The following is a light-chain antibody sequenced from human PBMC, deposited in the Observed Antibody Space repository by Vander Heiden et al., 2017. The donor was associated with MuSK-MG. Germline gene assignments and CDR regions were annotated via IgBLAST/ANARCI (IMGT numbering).Light chain of an antibody. V-gene: IGLV5-45*03. J-gene: IGLJ3*02. CDR3: KVWLSRAVV. CDR2: YNSDSDK. Sequence: QAVLTQPSSLSASPGASASLTCTLRSGLNVGTYNIYWYQQKPGSPPRFLLRYNSDSDKQRGSGVPSRFSGSKDASASAGILLISGLQAEDDADDYCKVWLSRAVVFGGGTKLTVL. CDR1: SGLNVGTYN.